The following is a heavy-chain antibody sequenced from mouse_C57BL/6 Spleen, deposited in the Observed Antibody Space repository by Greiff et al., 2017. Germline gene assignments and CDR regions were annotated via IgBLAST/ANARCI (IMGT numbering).Heavy chain of an antibody. V-gene: IGHV1-69*01. J-gene: IGHJ2*01. CDR3: SLIYYGSSLYYFDY. Sequence: QVQLQQPGAELVMPGASVKLSCKASGYTFTSYWMHWVKQRPGQGLEWIGELDPSDSYTNYNPKFKGKSTLTVDKSSSTAYMQLRSLSSEDSAVYYCSLIYYGSSLYYFDYWGQGTTLTVSS. CDR2: LDPSDSYT. D-gene: IGHD1-1*01. CDR1: GYTFTSYW.